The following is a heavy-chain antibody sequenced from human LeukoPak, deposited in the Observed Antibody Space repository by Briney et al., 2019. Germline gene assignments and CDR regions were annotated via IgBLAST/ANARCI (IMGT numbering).Heavy chain of an antibody. J-gene: IGHJ5*02. D-gene: IGHD3-22*01. CDR2: INWDDQK. Sequence: SGPTLANPTQTLTLTCTFSGFSLTTSGVGVGWIRQPPGKALEWLALINWDDQKVYSPSLQSRLAITKDTSKNQVVLTMTNVDPVDTATYYCAHRRDSSGYQYRWWFAPWGQGTLVTVSS. CDR1: GFSLTTSGVG. V-gene: IGHV2-5*02. CDR3: AHRRDSSGYQYRWWFAP.